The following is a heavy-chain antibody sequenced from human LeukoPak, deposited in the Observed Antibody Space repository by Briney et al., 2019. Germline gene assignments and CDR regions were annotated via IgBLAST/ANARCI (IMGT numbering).Heavy chain of an antibody. CDR2: INGRGNYI. D-gene: IGHD1-26*01. Sequence: GGSLRLSCAASGFTFSTYNMNWVRQAPGKGLEWVSSINGRGNYIYYADSVKGRFTISRENAKNSLYLQMNSLRAEDTAVYYCAREDGIVGASSAFDIWGQGTMVTVSS. J-gene: IGHJ3*02. CDR3: AREDGIVGASSAFDI. CDR1: GFTFSTYN. V-gene: IGHV3-21*06.